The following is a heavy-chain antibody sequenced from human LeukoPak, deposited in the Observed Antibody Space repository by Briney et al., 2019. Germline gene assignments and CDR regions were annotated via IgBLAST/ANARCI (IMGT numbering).Heavy chain of an antibody. V-gene: IGHV4-59*01. D-gene: IGHD6-19*01. CDR3: ARETVAGILKT. Sequence: RSSGTLSLTCTVSGGSISSYYWSWIRQPPGKGLEWIGYIYYSGSTNYNPSLKSRVTISVDTSKNQFSLKLSSVTAADTAVYYCARETVAGILKTWGQGTLVTVSS. J-gene: IGHJ5*02. CDR1: GGSISSYY. CDR2: IYYSGST.